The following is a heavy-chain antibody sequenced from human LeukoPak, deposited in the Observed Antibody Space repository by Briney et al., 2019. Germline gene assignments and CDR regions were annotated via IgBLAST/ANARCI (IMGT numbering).Heavy chain of an antibody. CDR2: ISGSSGRT. CDR3: AKRDY. V-gene: IGHV3-23*01. Sequence: GGSLRLSCVASEFTFSDYYMTWVRQAPGKGLEWVSAISGSSGRTYYADSVKGRFTISRDNSKNTLYLQMNSLRAEDTAVYYCAKRDYWGQGTLVTVSS. CDR1: EFTFSDYY. J-gene: IGHJ4*02.